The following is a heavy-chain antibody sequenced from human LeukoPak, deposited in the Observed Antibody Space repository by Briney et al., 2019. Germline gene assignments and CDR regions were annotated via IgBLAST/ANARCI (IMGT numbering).Heavy chain of an antibody. CDR2: ISGRGASK. D-gene: IGHD2-2*01. Sequence: GGSLRLSCAASGFTFEDYGMNWVRQTPGKGLEWVSGISGRGASKYYADSVKGRFTISRDNSKNTLYLQMNSLRAEDTAVYYCAKGVVVAPDVTPFDYWGQGTLVTVSS. CDR3: AKGVVVAPDVTPFDY. J-gene: IGHJ4*02. V-gene: IGHV3-23*01. CDR1: GFTFEDYG.